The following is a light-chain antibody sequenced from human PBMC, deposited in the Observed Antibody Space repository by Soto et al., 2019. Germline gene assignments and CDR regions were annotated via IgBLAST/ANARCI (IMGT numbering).Light chain of an antibody. Sequence: QSVLTQPPSASGTPGQRVSITCSGSDSNIGSNSVHWYQQVPGMAPKLLVYKSDQRPSGVPHRFSGSKSVTSASLAISGLRAEDEAEYYCATWDDGLSGVLFGGGTKLTVL. J-gene: IGLJ3*02. CDR3: ATWDDGLSGVL. CDR2: KSD. V-gene: IGLV1-47*01. CDR1: DSNIGSNS.